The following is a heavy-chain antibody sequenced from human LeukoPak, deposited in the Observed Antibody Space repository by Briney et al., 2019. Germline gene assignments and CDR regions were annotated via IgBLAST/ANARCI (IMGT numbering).Heavy chain of an antibody. CDR2: IKYDGNKK. CDR3: ARGQEQWPLDY. D-gene: IGHD6-19*01. CDR1: GFSLSEYG. V-gene: IGHV3-30*02. Sequence: GGSLRLSCAASGFSLSEYGMHWVRQAPGRGLEWVAFIKYDGNKKYYADSVKGRFTISRDNSKNTLYLQMNSLRAEDTAVYYCARGQEQWPLDYWGQGTLVTVSS. J-gene: IGHJ4*02.